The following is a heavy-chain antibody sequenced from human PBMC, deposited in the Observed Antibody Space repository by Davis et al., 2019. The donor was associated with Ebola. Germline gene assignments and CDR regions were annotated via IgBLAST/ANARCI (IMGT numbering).Heavy chain of an antibody. J-gene: IGHJ4*02. CDR2: ISTNGETT. CDR1: GFTFSSYA. CDR3: VKDRFTVVVVHGGFDY. D-gene: IGHD2-15*01. V-gene: IGHV3-64D*06. Sequence: GGSLRLSCSASGFTFSSYAMHWVRQAPGKGLESVSRISTNGETTYYAESVKGRFTISRDNSKGTLYLQMRGLRTDDTAVYYCVKDRFTVVVVHGGFDYWGRGTQVTVSS.